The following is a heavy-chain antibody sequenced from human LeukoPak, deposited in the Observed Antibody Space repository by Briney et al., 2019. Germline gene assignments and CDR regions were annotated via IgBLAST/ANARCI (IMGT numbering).Heavy chain of an antibody. Sequence: SETLSLTCTVSGGSISSGGYYWSWIRQHPGKGLEWVGYIYYSGSTYYNPSLKSRVTISVDTSKNQFSLKLSSVTAADTAVYYCARESGSYLSGFDYWGQGTLVTVSS. V-gene: IGHV4-31*03. CDR2: IYYSGST. CDR1: GGSISSGGYY. D-gene: IGHD1-26*01. J-gene: IGHJ4*02. CDR3: ARESGSYLSGFDY.